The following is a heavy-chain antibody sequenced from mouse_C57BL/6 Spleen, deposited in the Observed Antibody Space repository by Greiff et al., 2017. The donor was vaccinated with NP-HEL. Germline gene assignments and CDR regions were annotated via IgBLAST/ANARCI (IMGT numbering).Heavy chain of an antibody. D-gene: IGHD2-4*01. CDR3: ARGGDYDPLYYAMDY. CDR1: GYTFTDYY. CDR2: IYPGSGNT. Sequence: QVQLQQSGAELVRPGASVKLSCKASGYTFTDYYINWVKQRPGQGLEWIARIYPGSGNTYYNEKFKGKATLTAEKSSSTAYMQLSSLTSEDSAVYFCARGGDYDPLYYAMDYWGQGTSVTVSS. J-gene: IGHJ4*01. V-gene: IGHV1-76*01.